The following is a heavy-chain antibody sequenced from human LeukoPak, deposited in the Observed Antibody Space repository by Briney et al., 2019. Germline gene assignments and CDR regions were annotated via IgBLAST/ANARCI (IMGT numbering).Heavy chain of an antibody. J-gene: IGHJ4*02. CDR3: ASGGLVSRYLDH. Sequence: SEALSLTCTVSGGSVSSGSFYWNWIRQPPGKGLEWIGYIYYSGSTSYNPSLKSRVTISVDTSKNQFSLKLSSVTAADTAVYYCASGGLVSRYLDHWGQGTLVTVSS. CDR1: GGSVSSGSFY. D-gene: IGHD3-9*01. CDR2: IYYSGST. V-gene: IGHV4-61*01.